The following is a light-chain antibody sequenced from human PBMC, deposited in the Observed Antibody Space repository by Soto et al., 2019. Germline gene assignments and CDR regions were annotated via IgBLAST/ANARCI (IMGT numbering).Light chain of an antibody. CDR2: KAT. CDR1: QSISSW. V-gene: IGKV1-5*03. Sequence: DIQMTQSPSTLSASIGDRVTITCRASQSISSWLAWYQQKPGKAPKHLIYKATSSESGVSSRFSGSGSGTVFSLTISSLQPDDSATYYCQQYKSYWTFGQGTKVEIK. J-gene: IGKJ1*01. CDR3: QQYKSYWT.